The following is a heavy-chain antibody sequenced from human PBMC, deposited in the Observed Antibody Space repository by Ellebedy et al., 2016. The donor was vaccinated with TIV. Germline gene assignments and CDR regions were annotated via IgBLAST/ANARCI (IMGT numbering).Heavy chain of an antibody. Sequence: MPSETLSLTCTVSGSSMSGFNWGWVRQPPGKALEWIVYVHHTGTTSFSPSLQRRVSISEDTSNNQFSLTLNSLTAADTAVYYCATLRKFGELFSDFWGPGILVTVSS. CDR2: VHHTGTT. J-gene: IGHJ4*02. V-gene: IGHV4-59*01. D-gene: IGHD3-10*01. CDR3: ATLRKFGELFSDF. CDR1: GSSMSGFN.